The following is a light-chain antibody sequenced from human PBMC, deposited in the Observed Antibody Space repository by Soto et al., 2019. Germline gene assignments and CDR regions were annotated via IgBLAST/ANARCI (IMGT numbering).Light chain of an antibody. J-gene: IGLJ3*02. CDR3: QSHDSSLNSWV. CDR1: SSNIGAGYD. CDR2: GNT. V-gene: IGLV1-40*01. Sequence: QSVLRQPPSMSVAPGQRVTISCTGSSSNIGAGYDVHWYQLRQVTAHKLLIYGNTNRPSGVPDRFSGSKSGTSASLAITGLRAEDEADYYCQSHDSSLNSWVFGGGTKVTVL.